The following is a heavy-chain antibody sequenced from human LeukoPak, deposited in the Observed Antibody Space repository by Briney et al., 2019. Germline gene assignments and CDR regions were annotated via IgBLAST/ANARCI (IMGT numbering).Heavy chain of an antibody. CDR1: GFTASSNY. D-gene: IGHD1-26*01. Sequence: GGSLRLSCAASGFTASSNYMSWVRQAPGKGLEWVSVIYSGGSTYYADSVKGRFTISRDNSKNTLYLQMNSLRAEDTAVYYCARPIFRGYSGTYRGYFDHWGQGTLVTVSS. V-gene: IGHV3-53*01. CDR3: ARPIFRGYSGTYRGYFDH. CDR2: IYSGGST. J-gene: IGHJ4*02.